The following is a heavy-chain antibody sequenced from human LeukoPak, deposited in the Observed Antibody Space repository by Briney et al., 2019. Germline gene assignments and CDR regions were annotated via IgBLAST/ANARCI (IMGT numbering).Heavy chain of an antibody. CDR2: IKSKTDGGTT. D-gene: IGHD1-26*01. Sequence: GGSLRLSCAASGFTFSNAWMSWVRQAPGKGLEWVGRIKSKTDGGTTDYAAPVKGRFTISRDDSKNTLYLQMNSLKTEDTAVYYCTTGSGGSFLTFDYWGQGTLVTVSS. CDR3: TTGSGGSFLTFDY. V-gene: IGHV3-15*01. CDR1: GFTFSNAW. J-gene: IGHJ4*02.